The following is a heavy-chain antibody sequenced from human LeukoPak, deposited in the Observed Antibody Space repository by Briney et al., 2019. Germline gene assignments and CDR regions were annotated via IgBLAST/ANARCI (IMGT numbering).Heavy chain of an antibody. V-gene: IGHV3-30*02. D-gene: IGHD1-26*01. Sequence: GGSLRLSCAASGFTFSSYGMHWVRQAPGKGLEWVAVIWYGGSNKYYADSVKGRFTISRDNSKNTLYLQMNSLRAEDTAVYYCAKDGSGSYLDYWGQGTLVTVSS. CDR3: AKDGSGSYLDY. CDR2: IWYGGSNK. CDR1: GFTFSSYG. J-gene: IGHJ4*02.